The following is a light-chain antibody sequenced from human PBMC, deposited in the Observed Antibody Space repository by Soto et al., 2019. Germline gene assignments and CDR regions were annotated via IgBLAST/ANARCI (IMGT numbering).Light chain of an antibody. CDR1: QGINIY. V-gene: IGKV1-9*01. Sequence: IQLTQSPSSLSASVGDRVTLTCRASQGINIYLAWYQQKPGKAPKLLIYAASGLQSGVPSRFSGSGSETEFTLTIGSLQPDDFATYYCQQYNSYPWTFGQGTKV. CDR3: QQYNSYPWT. CDR2: AAS. J-gene: IGKJ1*01.